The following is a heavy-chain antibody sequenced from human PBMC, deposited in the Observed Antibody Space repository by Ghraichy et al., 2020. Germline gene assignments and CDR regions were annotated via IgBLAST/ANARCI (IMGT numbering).Heavy chain of an antibody. CDR1: GGSVSSGSYY. V-gene: IGHV4-61*01. CDR2: IYYSGST. J-gene: IGHJ6*02. D-gene: IGHD3-16*02. CDR3: ARGLYYDYVWGSYPSYYYYGMDV. Sequence: SETLSLTCTVSGGSVSSGSYYWSWIRQPPGKGLEWIGYIYYSGSTNYNPSLKSRVTISVDTSKNQFSLKLSSVTAADTAVYYCARGLYYDYVWGSYPSYYYYGMDVWGQGTTVTVSS.